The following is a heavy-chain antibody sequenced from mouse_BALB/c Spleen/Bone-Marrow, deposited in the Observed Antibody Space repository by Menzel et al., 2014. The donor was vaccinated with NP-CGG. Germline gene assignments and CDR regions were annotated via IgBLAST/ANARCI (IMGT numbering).Heavy chain of an antibody. CDR1: GFTFXSYG. J-gene: IGHJ4*01. D-gene: IGHD2-1*01. CDR2: ISGGGSYT. CDR3: ARQNGNYGYYYAMDY. Sequence: DVKLVESGGGLVKPGGSLELSCAASGFTFXSYGMSWVRQTPEKRLEWVATISGGGSYTYYPDSVKGRFTISRDNAKNNLYLQMSSLRSEDTALYYCARQNGNYGYYYAMDYWGQGTSVTVSS. V-gene: IGHV5-9-2*01.